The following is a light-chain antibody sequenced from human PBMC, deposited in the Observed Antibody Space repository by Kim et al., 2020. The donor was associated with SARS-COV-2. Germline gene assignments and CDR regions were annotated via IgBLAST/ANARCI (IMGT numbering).Light chain of an antibody. CDR3: QQYAYWRA. Sequence: SLSTGERATLSCRASQSMSSSLAWYQQKLGQAPRVLIDGASARATGIPARFSGSGSGTEFTLTISNVQSEDFAVYYCQQYAYWRAFGQGTRLEIK. CDR1: QSMSSS. V-gene: IGKV3-15*01. J-gene: IGKJ5*01. CDR2: GAS.